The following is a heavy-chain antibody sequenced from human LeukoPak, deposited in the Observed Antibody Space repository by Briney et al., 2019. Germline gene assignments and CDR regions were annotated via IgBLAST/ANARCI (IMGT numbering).Heavy chain of an antibody. V-gene: IGHV3-20*04. CDR1: GFIFDDYV. J-gene: IGHJ4*02. CDR3: ARPIRFSTPTCSIGF. Sequence: GGSLRLSCAASGFIFDDYVMSWVRQAPGKGVEWVSGIIFNVGTTAYASSFNVRFTISKYNAKNSLYLQMNSLRAQDPALYSCARPIRFSTPTCSIGFWGQGTLVTVSS. D-gene: IGHD2-2*01. CDR2: IIFNVGTT.